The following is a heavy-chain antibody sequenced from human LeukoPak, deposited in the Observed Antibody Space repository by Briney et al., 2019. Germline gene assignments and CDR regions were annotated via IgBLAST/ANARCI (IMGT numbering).Heavy chain of an antibody. D-gene: IGHD3-10*01. Sequence: SETLSLTCTVSGGSISSSSYYWGWIRQPPGKGLEWIGSIYHSGSTYYNPSLKSRVTISVDTSKNQFSLKLSSVTAADTAVYYCAREQGELPTRWGQGTLVTVSS. V-gene: IGHV4-39*07. J-gene: IGHJ4*02. CDR2: IYHSGST. CDR1: GGSISSSSYY. CDR3: AREQGELPTR.